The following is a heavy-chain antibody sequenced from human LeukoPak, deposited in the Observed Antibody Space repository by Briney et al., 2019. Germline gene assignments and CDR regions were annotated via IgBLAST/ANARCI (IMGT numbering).Heavy chain of an antibody. D-gene: IGHD2-2*01. CDR1: GFTFSSYS. CDR2: ISSSSSYI. J-gene: IGHJ4*02. CDR3: ARAYCSSTRCSYYFDS. Sequence: GSLRLSCAASGFTFSSYSMNWVRQAPGKGLEWVSSISSSSSYIYYADSVKGRFTISRDNAKNSLYLQMNSLRAEDTAVYYCARAYCSSTRCSYYFDSWGQGTLVTVSS. V-gene: IGHV3-21*01.